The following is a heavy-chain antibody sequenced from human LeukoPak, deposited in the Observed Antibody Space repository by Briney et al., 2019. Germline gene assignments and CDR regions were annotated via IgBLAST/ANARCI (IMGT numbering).Heavy chain of an antibody. D-gene: IGHD2-2*01. V-gene: IGHV3-74*01. J-gene: IGHJ5*02. CDR2: INSEGRNT. Sequence: GGSLRLSCAASGFTISSYWMHWVRQGPGKGLVWVSRINSEGRNTGYADSVRGRFTISRDNAKNTLYLQMNSLRAEDTAVYYCVRADYCSSTTCHDWFDPWGQGTLVTVSS. CDR3: VRADYCSSTTCHDWFDP. CDR1: GFTISSYW.